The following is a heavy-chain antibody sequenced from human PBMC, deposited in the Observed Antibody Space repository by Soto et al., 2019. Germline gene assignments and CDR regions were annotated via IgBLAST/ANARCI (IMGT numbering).Heavy chain of an antibody. CDR3: ARDGNNFNFDY. V-gene: IGHV1-69*13. CDR2: IIPSFGTA. Sequence: SVKVSCKASGGTFSSYAISWVRQAPGQGLEWMGGIIPSFGTANYAQKFQGRVTITGDESTSTAYMELSSLRSDDTAVYYCARDGNNFNFDYWGQGTVVSVSS. D-gene: IGHD1-1*01. J-gene: IGHJ4*02. CDR1: GGTFSSYA.